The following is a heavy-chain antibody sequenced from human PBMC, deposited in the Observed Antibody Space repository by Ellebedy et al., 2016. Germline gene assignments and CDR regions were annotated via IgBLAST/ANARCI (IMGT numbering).Heavy chain of an antibody. V-gene: IGHV4-34*12. CDR2: IIHTGST. J-gene: IGHJ4*02. CDR1: GGSFSGHY. D-gene: IGHD5-18*01. Sequence: SQTLSLTCAVYGGSFSGHYWSWIRQPPGKGLEWIGEIIHTGSTNYNPSLKSRVTMSVDTSKNQFSLYLRSVTAADTAVYYCARLNVDTAMVPSMGLDYWGQGTLVTVSS. CDR3: ARLNVDTAMVPSMGLDY.